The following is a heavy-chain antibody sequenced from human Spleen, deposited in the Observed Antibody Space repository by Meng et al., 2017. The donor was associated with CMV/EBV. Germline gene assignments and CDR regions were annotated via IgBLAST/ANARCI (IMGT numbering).Heavy chain of an antibody. Sequence: GGSLRLSCAASGFTFNTYSMNWVRQAPGKALEWVASISGSSIYIYYADSVKGRFTISRDNAKNSLYLQMNSLRAEDTAVYYCARNLDVPAVIYWYFDLWGRGTLVTVSS. J-gene: IGHJ2*01. CDR1: GFTFNTYS. V-gene: IGHV3-21*01. CDR2: ISGSSIYI. D-gene: IGHD2-2*01. CDR3: ARNLDVPAVIYWYFDL.